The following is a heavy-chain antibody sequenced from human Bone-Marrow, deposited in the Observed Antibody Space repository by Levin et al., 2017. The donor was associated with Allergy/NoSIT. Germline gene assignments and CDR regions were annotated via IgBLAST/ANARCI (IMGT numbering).Heavy chain of an antibody. J-gene: IGHJ6*03. V-gene: IGHV3-21*01. D-gene: IGHD5-24*01. CDR2: ITDLSSYI. CDR1: GLTFDDHA. CDR3: ASRPSSNYYYMAV. Sequence: GGSLRLSCAASGLTFDDHAMNWVRQAPGKGLEWISSITDLSSYIYYADSVKGRFTISRDNAKNSLYLQMNSLRVEDTGVYYCASRPSSNYYYMAVWGKGTTVVVSS.